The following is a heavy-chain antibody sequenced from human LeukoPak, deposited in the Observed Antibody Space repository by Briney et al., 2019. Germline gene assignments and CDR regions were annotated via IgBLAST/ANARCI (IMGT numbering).Heavy chain of an antibody. D-gene: IGHD2-21*01. CDR1: GFTFRSHA. CDR3: AKDFRIGYSAHFDY. CDR2: IYENGGTT. Sequence: GGSLRLSCVGSGFTFRSHAMSWVRQAPEKGLEFVSGIYENGGTTYYADSVKGRFSISRDNSKNTLYLQMDSLRGEDTAVCYCAKDFRIGYSAHFDYWGRGALVTVSS. V-gene: IGHV3-23*01. J-gene: IGHJ4*02.